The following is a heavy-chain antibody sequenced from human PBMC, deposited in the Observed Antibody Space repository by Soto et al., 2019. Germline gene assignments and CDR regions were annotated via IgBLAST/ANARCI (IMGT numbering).Heavy chain of an antibody. J-gene: IGHJ4*02. CDR1: GFTFKSFA. D-gene: IGHD1-26*01. V-gene: IGHV3-30*18. Sequence: QVHLVESGGGVVQPGGSLRLSCAASGFTFKSFAMHWVRQAPGKGLEWVAFISDDGSNQYFADSVTGRCTISRDNSENTVSPQIDSLRPGDTAVYYCAKDLYSGSYSSYYFHHWGQGILVTVSS. CDR3: AKDLYSGSYSSYYFHH. CDR2: ISDDGSNQ.